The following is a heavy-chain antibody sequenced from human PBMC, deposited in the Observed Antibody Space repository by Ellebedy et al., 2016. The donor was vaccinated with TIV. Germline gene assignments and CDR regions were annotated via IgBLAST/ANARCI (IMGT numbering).Heavy chain of an antibody. V-gene: IGHV3-33*06. CDR2: IWYDGRQK. Sequence: GESLKTSCASSGFTYRNYGMHWVRHAPGQGLERVALIWYDGRQKYYADSVKGRFTISRDNSRNTLYLEVKKLRTEYTAVYYCAKEGLGRASYYYYYGMDVWGQGTTVTVSS. CDR3: AKEGLGRASYYYYYGMDV. CDR1: GFTYRNYG. J-gene: IGHJ6*02. D-gene: IGHD1-26*01.